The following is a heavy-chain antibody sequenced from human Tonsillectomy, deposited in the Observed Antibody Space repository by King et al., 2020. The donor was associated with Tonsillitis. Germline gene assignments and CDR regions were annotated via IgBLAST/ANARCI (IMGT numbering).Heavy chain of an antibody. V-gene: IGHV2-5*02. CDR3: ARTGYSNMWDVFGDWLDP. CDR1: GFSLSTDGVG. J-gene: IGHJ5*02. Sequence: TLKESGPTLVKPTQTLTLTCTVSGFSLSTDGVGAAWIRQPPGKALEWLALIYWDDDKHYSPSLRNRLTVTKGTSRNQVVLTMTNVDPVDTATYYCARTGYSNMWDVFGDWLDPWGQGILVTVSS. CDR2: IYWDDDK. D-gene: IGHD3-9*01.